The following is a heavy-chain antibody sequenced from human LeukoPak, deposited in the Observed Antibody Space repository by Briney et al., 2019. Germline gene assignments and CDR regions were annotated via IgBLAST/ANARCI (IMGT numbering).Heavy chain of an antibody. J-gene: IGHJ4*02. CDR1: GFTFSSYA. Sequence: GGSLRLSCAASGFTFSSYAMSWVCQAPGKGLEWVSAISGSGGSTYYADSVKGRFTISRDNSKNTLYLLMNSLRAEDTALYYCAREVSEGFDFWGQGTLVTVSS. CDR2: ISGSGGST. CDR3: AREVSEGFDF. V-gene: IGHV3-23*01. D-gene: IGHD3-22*01.